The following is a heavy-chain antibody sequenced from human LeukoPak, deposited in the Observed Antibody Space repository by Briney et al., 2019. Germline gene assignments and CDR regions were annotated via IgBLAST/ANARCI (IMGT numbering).Heavy chain of an antibody. V-gene: IGHV4-59*01. CDR1: GGSISSYY. CDR3: ASSIAVAGTHYYYGMDV. Sequence: PSETLSLTCTVSGGSISSYYWSWIRQPPGKGLEWIGYIYYSGSTNYNPSLKSRVTISVDTSKNQFSLKLSSVTAADTAVYYCASSIAVAGTHYYYGMDVWGQGTTVTVSS. D-gene: IGHD6-19*01. CDR2: IYYSGST. J-gene: IGHJ6*02.